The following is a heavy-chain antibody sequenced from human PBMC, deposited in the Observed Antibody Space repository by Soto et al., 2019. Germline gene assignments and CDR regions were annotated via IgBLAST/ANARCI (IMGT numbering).Heavy chain of an antibody. CDR3: PTHGPYYAGTGPKYLPN. CDR2: IYYGGTT. V-gene: IGHV4-31*03. J-gene: IGHJ1*01. D-gene: IGHD2-8*02. CDR1: GGSISTGGYY. Sequence: SETLSLTCTVSGGSISTGGYYWSWVRQHPGKGPECIGYIYYGGTTYYNPSLKSRVTISVDASKSQFSLKLTSVTAADTAVYSCPTHGPYYAGTGPKYLPNWGQGTLVTVSS.